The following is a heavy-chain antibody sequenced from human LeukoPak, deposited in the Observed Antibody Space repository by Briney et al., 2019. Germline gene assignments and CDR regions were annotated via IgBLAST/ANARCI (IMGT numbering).Heavy chain of an antibody. CDR3: ASYYSSSWYGPPYYMDV. D-gene: IGHD6-13*01. CDR1: GFTFSSYS. CDR2: ISSSSSYI. Sequence: GGSLRLSCAASGFTFSSYSMNWVRQAPGKGLEWVSSISSSSSYIYYADSVKGRFTISRDNAKNSLYLQMNSLRAEDTAVYYCASYYSSSWYGPPYYMDVWGKGTTVTVS. V-gene: IGHV3-21*01. J-gene: IGHJ6*03.